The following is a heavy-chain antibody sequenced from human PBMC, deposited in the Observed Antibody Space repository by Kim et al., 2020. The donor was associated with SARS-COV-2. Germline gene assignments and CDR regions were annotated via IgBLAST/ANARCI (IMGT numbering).Heavy chain of an antibody. J-gene: IGHJ6*02. CDR3: ARDYLYRGGGV. CDR2: ISYGGRAT. CDR1: GFIMSPYP. Sequence: GGSLRLSCVASGFIMSPYPMTWVRQSAQRGLEWLSAISYGGRATYYADSVKDRFLISRDDSTNTVFLLLTSLRFDDTAVYYCARDYLYRGGGVWGQGTTVTVSS. D-gene: IGHD3-16*02. V-gene: IGHV3-23*01.